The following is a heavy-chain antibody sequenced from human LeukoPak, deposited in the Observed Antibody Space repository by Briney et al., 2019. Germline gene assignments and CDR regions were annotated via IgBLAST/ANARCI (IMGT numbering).Heavy chain of an antibody. CDR2: ISSSGSTI. Sequence: GGSLRLSCAASGFTFSDYYMSWIRQAPGKGLEWVSYISSSGSTIYHADSVKGRFTISRDNAKNSLYLQMNSLRAEDTAVYYCARDFDWNDGGAFDIWGQGTMVTVSS. J-gene: IGHJ3*02. CDR3: ARDFDWNDGGAFDI. V-gene: IGHV3-11*04. CDR1: GFTFSDYY. D-gene: IGHD1-1*01.